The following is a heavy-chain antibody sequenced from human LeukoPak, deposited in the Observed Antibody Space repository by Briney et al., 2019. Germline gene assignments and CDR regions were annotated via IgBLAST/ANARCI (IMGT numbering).Heavy chain of an antibody. D-gene: IGHD1-26*01. CDR3: ASTMGATRSLDY. CDR2: IWYDGSNK. J-gene: IGHJ4*02. V-gene: IGHV3-33*01. Sequence: GGSLRLSCAASGFTFSSYGMHWVRQAPGKGLEWVAVIWYDGSNKYYADSVKGRFTISRDNSKNTLYLQMNSLRAEGTAVYYCASTMGATRSLDYWGQGTLVTVSS. CDR1: GFTFSSYG.